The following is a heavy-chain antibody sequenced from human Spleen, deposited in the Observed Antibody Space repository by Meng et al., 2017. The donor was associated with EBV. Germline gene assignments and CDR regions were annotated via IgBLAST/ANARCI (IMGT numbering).Heavy chain of an antibody. CDR1: GGSISDNYW. J-gene: IGHJ4*01. D-gene: IGHD3-3*01. CDR3: TRLGGSFDFWI. V-gene: IGHV4-4*02. CDR2: IYHSGTT. Sequence: QVKLQEPGPGLVKPSGTLSLTCAVSGGSISDNYWWSWVRQVPGKGLEWIGEIYHSGTTSTNPSLRSRITLSLDKSKNEFSLQLNSVTAADTAIYFCTRLGGSFDFWIWGHGTLVTVSS.